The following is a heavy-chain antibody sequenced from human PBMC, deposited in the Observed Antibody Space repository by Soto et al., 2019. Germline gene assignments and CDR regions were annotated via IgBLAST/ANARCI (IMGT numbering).Heavy chain of an antibody. D-gene: IGHD3-3*01. V-gene: IGHV3-33*01. Sequence: PGGSLRLSCAASGFTFSSYGMHWVRQAPGKGLEWVAVIWYDGSNKYYADSVKGRFTISRDNSKNTLYLQMNSLRAEDTAVYYCARDQNYDFWWGHAFDIWGQGTTVTVSS. J-gene: IGHJ3*02. CDR3: ARDQNYDFWWGHAFDI. CDR2: IWYDGSNK. CDR1: GFTFSSYG.